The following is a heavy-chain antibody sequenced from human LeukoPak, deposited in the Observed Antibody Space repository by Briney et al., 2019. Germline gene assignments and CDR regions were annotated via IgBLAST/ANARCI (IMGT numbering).Heavy chain of an antibody. V-gene: IGHV3-48*02. J-gene: IGHJ4*02. Sequence: GGSLRLSCAASGFTFSTYSMNWVRQARGKGLEWFSYISSCSSTIYYADSVKGRFTISRDNAKNPLYLQMNSLRDEDTAVYYCARSRSVDYWGQGTLVTVSS. CDR3: ARSRSVDY. CDR1: GFTFSTYS. D-gene: IGHD6-13*01. CDR2: ISSCSSTI.